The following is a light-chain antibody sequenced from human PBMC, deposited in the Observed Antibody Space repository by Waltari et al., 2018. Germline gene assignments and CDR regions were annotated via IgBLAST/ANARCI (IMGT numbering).Light chain of an antibody. Sequence: IVMTQSPATLSVSPGERATLSCRASQSISSNLAWYQQKPGQAPRLLIYGASTRATDIPARFSGSGSGTEFTLTISSLQPEDFGVYYCQQYNNWPPTFTFGPGTKVDIK. CDR3: QQYNNWPPTFT. J-gene: IGKJ3*01. CDR1: QSISSN. V-gene: IGKV3-15*01. CDR2: GAS.